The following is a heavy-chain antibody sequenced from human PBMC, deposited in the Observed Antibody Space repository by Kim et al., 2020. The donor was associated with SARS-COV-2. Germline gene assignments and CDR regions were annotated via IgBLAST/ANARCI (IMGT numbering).Heavy chain of an antibody. J-gene: IGHJ3*02. V-gene: IGHV3-48*02. CDR3: AADRVGVRPGEVFDI. Sequence: GGSLRLSCAASGFSFSTHSLNWVRQAPGKGLEWISYISHNGPATNYADSVKGRFTISRDNAKNSLYLQMNSLRDEDTAVYYCAADRVGVRPGEVFDIWG. D-gene: IGHD3-10*01. CDR2: ISHNGPAT. CDR1: GFSFSTHS.